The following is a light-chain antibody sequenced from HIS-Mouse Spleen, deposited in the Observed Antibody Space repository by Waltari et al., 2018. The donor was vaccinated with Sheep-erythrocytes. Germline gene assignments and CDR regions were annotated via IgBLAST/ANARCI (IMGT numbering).Light chain of an antibody. Sequence: QTVVTQEPSLTVSPGGTVTLTCASSTGAVTSGYYPNWFQQKPGQAPRALIYSKSNKHSWTPARFSGSLLGGKAALTLSGVQPEDEAEYYCLLYYGGAWVFGGGTKLTAL. J-gene: IGLJ3*02. CDR2: SKS. CDR3: LLYYGGAWV. V-gene: IGLV7-43*01. CDR1: TGAVTSGYY.